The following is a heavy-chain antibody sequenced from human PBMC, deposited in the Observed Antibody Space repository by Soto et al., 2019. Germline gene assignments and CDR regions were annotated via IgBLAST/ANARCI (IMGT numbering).Heavy chain of an antibody. V-gene: IGHV4-59*01. CDR3: ARGAHYYDSSGYYYY. Sequence: SETLSLTCSVSGGSISSYYWSWIRQPPGKGLEWIGYIYYSGSTNYNPSLKSRVTISVDTSKNQFSLKLSSVTAADTAVYYCARGAHYYDSSGYYYYWGQGNLVTVSS. CDR2: IYYSGST. D-gene: IGHD3-22*01. CDR1: GGSISSYY. J-gene: IGHJ4*02.